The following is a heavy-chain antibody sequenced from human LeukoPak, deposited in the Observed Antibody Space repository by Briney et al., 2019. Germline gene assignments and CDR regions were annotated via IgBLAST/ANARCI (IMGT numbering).Heavy chain of an antibody. J-gene: IGHJ5*02. CDR1: GGSSSGYY. V-gene: IGHV4-34*01. CDR3: ARAYSSSWQVA. Sequence: SETPSLTCAVYGGSSSGYYWSWIRQPPGKGLEWIGEINHSGSTDYNPSLKSRVTISVDTSKNQFSLKLSSVTAADTAVYYCARAYSSSWQVAWGQGTLVTVSS. D-gene: IGHD6-13*01. CDR2: INHSGST.